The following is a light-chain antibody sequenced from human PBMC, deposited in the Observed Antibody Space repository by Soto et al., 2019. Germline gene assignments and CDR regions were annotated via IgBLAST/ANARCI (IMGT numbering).Light chain of an antibody. CDR2: HAS. CDR3: QQKYRLPRT. V-gene: IGKV1-5*01. J-gene: IGKJ1*01. Sequence: DIQMTHSPATLPASVGDRVTITCRASQSIRNWLAWYQQKPGTAPKDLIYHASNLQSGVPSRFSGSGSGTDFTLTISSLQPEDFATYFCQQKYRLPRTFGQGTKVDIK. CDR1: QSIRNW.